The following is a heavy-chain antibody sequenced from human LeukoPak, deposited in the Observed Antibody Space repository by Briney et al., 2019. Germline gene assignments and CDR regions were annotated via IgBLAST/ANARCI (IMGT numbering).Heavy chain of an antibody. CDR2: ISGRGGST. CDR3: AKDPTKTAMVARYFDY. V-gene: IGHV3-23*01. D-gene: IGHD5-18*01. J-gene: IGHJ4*02. Sequence: GGSLRLSCAASGFTFSSYAMSWVRQAPGKGLEWVSAISGRGGSTYYADSVKGRFTISRDNSKNTLYLQMNSLRAEDTAVYYCAKDPTKTAMVARYFDYWGQGTLVTVSS. CDR1: GFTFSSYA.